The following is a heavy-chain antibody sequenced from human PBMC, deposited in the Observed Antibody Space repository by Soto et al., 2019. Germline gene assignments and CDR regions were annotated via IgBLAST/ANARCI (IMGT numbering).Heavy chain of an antibody. D-gene: IGHD2-21*01. CDR1: GFTFNTYW. Sequence: EVQLVESGGGLVQPGGSLRLSCAASGFTFNTYWMLWVRQAPGKGLEWVASIKGDGSEKLYVDSVKGRFTISRANAKDSLHLPMKSLRVDDTAVYSCAGAPGLLIENWGQGTLLTVSS. V-gene: IGHV3-7*04. CDR2: IKGDGSEK. CDR3: AGAPGLLIEN. J-gene: IGHJ4*02.